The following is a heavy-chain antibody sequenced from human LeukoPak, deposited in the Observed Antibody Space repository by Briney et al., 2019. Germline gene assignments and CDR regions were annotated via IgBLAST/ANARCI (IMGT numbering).Heavy chain of an antibody. CDR2: INHSGST. CDR3: ARTQRWLQLHPFDY. Sequence: SETLSLTCAVYGGSFSGYYWSWIRQPPGKGIEWIGEINHSGSTNYNPSLKSRVTISVDTSKNQFSLKLSSVTAADTAVYYCARTQRWLQLHPFDYWGQGTLVTVSS. V-gene: IGHV4-34*01. D-gene: IGHD5-24*01. J-gene: IGHJ4*02. CDR1: GGSFSGYY.